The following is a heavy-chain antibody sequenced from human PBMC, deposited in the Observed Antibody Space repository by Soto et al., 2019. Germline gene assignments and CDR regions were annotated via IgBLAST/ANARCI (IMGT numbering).Heavy chain of an antibody. CDR3: ARALYYHDSNGYPFDS. CDR2: IHHGGST. CDR1: GDSISSSGYY. J-gene: IGHJ4*02. D-gene: IGHD3-22*01. V-gene: IGHV4-31*03. Sequence: KPSETLSLTCTVSGDSISSSGYYWTWIRQHPGKGLEWIGYIHHGGSTYYNPSLKSRPTISVETSRNQFSLKLSSVTAADTAVYYCARALYYHDSNGYPFDSWGQGTLVTVSS.